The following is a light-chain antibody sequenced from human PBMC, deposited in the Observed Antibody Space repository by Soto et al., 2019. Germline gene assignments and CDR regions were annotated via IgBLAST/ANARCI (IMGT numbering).Light chain of an antibody. Sequence: EVVLTQSPGTLSLSPGERATLSCRTGQSVSSYLAWYQQKPGQAPRLLIYDASSRATGIPDRFSGSGSGTDFTLTISRLAPEDFAVYYCQQYNYSPGTFGQGTKVEIK. CDR1: QSVSSY. CDR2: DAS. V-gene: IGKV3-20*01. J-gene: IGKJ1*01. CDR3: QQYNYSPGT.